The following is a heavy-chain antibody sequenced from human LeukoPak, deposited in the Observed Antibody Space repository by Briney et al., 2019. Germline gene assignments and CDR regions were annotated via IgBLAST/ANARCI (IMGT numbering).Heavy chain of an antibody. CDR3: ASALRIYYYFDY. Sequence: GGSLRLSCAASGFTFGSYWMHWVRQAPGKGLVWVSRINSDGSSTSYADSVKGRFTISRDNAKNTLYLQMNSLRAEDTAVYYCASALRIYYYFDYWGQGTLVTVSS. D-gene: IGHD1-26*01. CDR2: INSDGSST. J-gene: IGHJ4*02. V-gene: IGHV3-74*01. CDR1: GFTFGSYW.